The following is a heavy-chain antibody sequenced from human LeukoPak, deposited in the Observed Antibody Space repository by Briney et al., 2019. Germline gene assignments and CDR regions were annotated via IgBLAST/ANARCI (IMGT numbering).Heavy chain of an antibody. D-gene: IGHD1-7*01. J-gene: IGHJ5*02. CDR2: IYYSGST. V-gene: IGHV4-59*08. CDR3: ARHETAAGTLDP. CDR1: GGSISSYY. Sequence: SETLSLTCTVSGGSISSYYWSWIRQPPGKGLEWIGYIYYSGSTNYNPSLKSRVTISVDTSKNQFSLKLSSVTAADTAVYYCARHETAAGTLDPWGQGTLVTVSS.